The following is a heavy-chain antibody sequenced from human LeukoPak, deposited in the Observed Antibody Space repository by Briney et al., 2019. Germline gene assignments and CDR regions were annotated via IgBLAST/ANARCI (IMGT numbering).Heavy chain of an antibody. CDR3: AREAARPSFAY. J-gene: IGHJ4*02. D-gene: IGHD6-6*01. CDR1: GDSIRRGFY. CDR2: MFHSGST. Sequence: SETLSLTCTVSGDSIRRGFYWGWIRQPPGKGLEWIGSMFHSGSTYLNPSLRSRISISVDTSKNQFYPTLSSVSAADTAMYYCAREAARPSFAYWGQGSLVTVSS. V-gene: IGHV4-38-2*02.